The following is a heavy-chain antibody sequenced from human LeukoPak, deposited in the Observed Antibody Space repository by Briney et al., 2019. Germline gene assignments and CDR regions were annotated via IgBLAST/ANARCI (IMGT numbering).Heavy chain of an antibody. D-gene: IGHD6-13*01. Sequence: SETLSLTCTVSGGSISSYYWSWIRQPPGKGLEWIGYIYYSGSTNYNPSLKSRVTISVDTSKDQFSLELSSVTAADTAVYYCARVGSSSWYDYWGQGTLVTVSS. CDR1: GGSISSYY. CDR2: IYYSGST. V-gene: IGHV4-59*01. CDR3: ARVGSSSWYDY. J-gene: IGHJ4*02.